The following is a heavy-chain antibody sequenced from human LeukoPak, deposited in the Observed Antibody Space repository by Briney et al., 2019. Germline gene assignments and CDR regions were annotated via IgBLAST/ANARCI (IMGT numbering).Heavy chain of an antibody. CDR3: ASHYDSSGFDI. J-gene: IGHJ3*02. V-gene: IGHV4-61*02. CDR2: IYTSGST. Sequence: PSETLSLTCTVSGGSISSGSYYWSWIRQPAGKGLEWIGRIYTSGSTNYNPSLKSRVTISVDTSKNQFSLKLSSVTAADTAVSYCASHYDSSGFDIWGQGTMVTVSS. CDR1: GGSISSGSYY. D-gene: IGHD3-22*01.